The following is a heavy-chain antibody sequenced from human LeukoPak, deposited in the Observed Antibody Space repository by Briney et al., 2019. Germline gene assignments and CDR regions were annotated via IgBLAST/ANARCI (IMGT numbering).Heavy chain of an antibody. CDR1: GYTFTSYD. J-gene: IGHJ4*02. CDR2: MNPNSGNT. D-gene: IGHD1-7*01. V-gene: IGHV1-8*01. Sequence: ASVKVSCKAPGYTFTSYDINWVRQATGQGLERMGWMNPNSGNTGYAQKFQGRVTMTRNTSISTAYMELSSLRSEDTAVYYCARADYNWNYNREYYFDYWGQGTLVTVSS. CDR3: ARADYNWNYNREYYFDY.